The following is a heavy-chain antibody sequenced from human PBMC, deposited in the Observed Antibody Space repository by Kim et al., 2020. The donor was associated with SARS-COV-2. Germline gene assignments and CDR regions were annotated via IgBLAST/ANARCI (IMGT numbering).Heavy chain of an antibody. D-gene: IGHD2-2*01. Sequence: SETLSLTCTVSGGSISSGDYYWSWIRQPPGKGLEWIGYIYYSGSTYYNPSLKSRVTISVDTSKNQFSLKLSSVTAADTAVYYCARGVVVPAASIIYYYYYGMDVWGQGTTVTVSS. CDR1: GGSISSGDYY. CDR3: ARGVVVPAASIIYYYYYGMDV. CDR2: IYYSGST. V-gene: IGHV4-30-4*01. J-gene: IGHJ6*02.